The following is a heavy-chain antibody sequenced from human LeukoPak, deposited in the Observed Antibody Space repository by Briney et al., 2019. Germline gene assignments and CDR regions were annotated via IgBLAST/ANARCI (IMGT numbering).Heavy chain of an antibody. CDR1: GFTFSSYW. CDR3: ARSGRGGAFDI. V-gene: IGHV3-74*01. D-gene: IGHD1-26*01. CDR2: IYSDGSRT. J-gene: IGHJ3*02. Sequence: GGSMRLSCAASGFTFSSYWMHWVRQGPGKGLVWVSRIYSDGSRTTYADSVKGRFTISGDNAKNTLYLQMNSLRAEDTAVYYCARSGRGGAFDIWGQGTMVTVSS.